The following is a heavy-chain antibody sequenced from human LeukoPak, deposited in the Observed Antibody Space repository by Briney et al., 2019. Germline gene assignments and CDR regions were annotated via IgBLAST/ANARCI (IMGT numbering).Heavy chain of an antibody. CDR3: ARGMISSSWPDWYFDL. V-gene: IGHV3-7*01. Sequence: GGSLRLSCAASRFTFSRYWMSWVRQAPGKGLEWVANIKQDGSEKRYVDSVKGRFTISRDNAKDSLYLQMNSLRAEDTAVYYCARGMISSSWPDWYFDLWGRGTLVPVSS. J-gene: IGHJ2*01. CDR1: RFTFSRYW. D-gene: IGHD6-13*01. CDR2: IKQDGSEK.